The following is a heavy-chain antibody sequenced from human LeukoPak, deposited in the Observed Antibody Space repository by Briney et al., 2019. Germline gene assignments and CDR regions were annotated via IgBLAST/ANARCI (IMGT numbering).Heavy chain of an antibody. D-gene: IGHD2-21*01. CDR2: ISVSGST. J-gene: IGHJ3*01. CDR1: GGSISGSC. Sequence: SETLSLTCTVSGGSISGSCWPWIRQPAGTGLEWVGRISVSGSTNYNPSLKSRVTMSLDTSKNHFSLNLTSVTAADTAVYSCARIRDNMGAFDVWGQGTMVTVSS. CDR3: ARIRDNMGAFDV. V-gene: IGHV4-4*07.